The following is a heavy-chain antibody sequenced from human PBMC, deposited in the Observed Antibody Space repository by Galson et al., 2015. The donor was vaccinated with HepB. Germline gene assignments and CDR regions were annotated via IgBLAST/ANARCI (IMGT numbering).Heavy chain of an antibody. J-gene: IGHJ4*02. CDR3: ARPPAPGGYPDY. CDR1: GFTFGSYA. V-gene: IGHV3-30-3*01. CDR2: ISYDGSNK. Sequence: SLRLSCAASGFTFGSYAMHWVRQAPGKGLEWVAVISYDGSNKYYADSVKGRFTISRDNSKNTLYLQMNSLRAEDTAVYYCARPPAPGGYPDYWGQGTLVTVSS. D-gene: IGHD5-12*01.